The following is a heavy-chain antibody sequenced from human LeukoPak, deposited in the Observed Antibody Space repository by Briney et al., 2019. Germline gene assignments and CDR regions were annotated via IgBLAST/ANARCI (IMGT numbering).Heavy chain of an antibody. D-gene: IGHD2-15*01. CDR1: GGTFSSYA. CDR3: ARVSLVVVAAIGVGHAFDI. CDR2: IIPIFGTA. V-gene: IGHV1-69*06. J-gene: IGHJ3*02. Sequence: SVKVSCKASGGTFSSYAISWVRQAPGQGLEWMGGIIPIFGTANYAQKFQGRVTITADKSTSTAYMELSSLRSEDTAVYYCARVSLVVVAAIGVGHAFDIWGQGTMVTVSS.